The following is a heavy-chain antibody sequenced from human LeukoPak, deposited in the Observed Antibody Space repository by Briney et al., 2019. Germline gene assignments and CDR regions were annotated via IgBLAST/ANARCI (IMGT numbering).Heavy chain of an antibody. J-gene: IGHJ5*02. CDR1: GYTFTSYG. CDR2: ISAYNGNT. V-gene: IGHV1-18*01. D-gene: IGHD6-13*01. Sequence: ASVKVSCKASGYTFTSYGISWVRQAPGQGLEWMGWISAYNGNTNYAQKLQGRVTKTTDTSTSTAYMELRSLRSDDTAVYYCARLRKLGTRIAALHWFDPWGQGTLVTISS. CDR3: ARLRKLGTRIAALHWFDP.